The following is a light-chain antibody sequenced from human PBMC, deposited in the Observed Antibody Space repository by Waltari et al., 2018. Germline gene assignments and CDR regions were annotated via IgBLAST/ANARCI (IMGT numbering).Light chain of an antibody. CDR3: SSPTTSITWV. CDR1: SSDFGNYNR. V-gene: IGLV2-18*02. Sequence: QSALTQPPSVSGSPGQSVTISCTATSSDFGNYNRVSWYQQYPGTAPKLMIYDVTNRPAGVPHRFSGSKSGNTAALTISGLQAEDEADYYCSSPTTSITWVFGGGTKLTVL. CDR2: DVT. J-gene: IGLJ3*02.